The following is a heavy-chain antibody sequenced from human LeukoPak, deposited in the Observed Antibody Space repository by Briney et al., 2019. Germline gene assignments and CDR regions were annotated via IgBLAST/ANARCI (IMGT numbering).Heavy chain of an antibody. J-gene: IGHJ3*02. V-gene: IGHV3-23*01. D-gene: IGHD6-13*01. CDR2: ISGSGGST. CDR1: GFTFSSYS. CDR3: AKDGATAAGTPEDAFDI. Sequence: GGSLRLSCAASGFTFSSYSMNWVRQAPGKGLEWVSAISGSGGSTYYADSVKGRFTISRDNSKNTLYLQMNSLRAEDTAVYYCAKDGATAAGTPEDAFDIWGQGTMVTVSS.